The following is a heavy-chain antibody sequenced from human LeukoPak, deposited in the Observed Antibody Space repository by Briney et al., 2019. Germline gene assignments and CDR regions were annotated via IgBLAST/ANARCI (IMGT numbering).Heavy chain of an antibody. Sequence: PGRSLRLSCAASGFTFDDYAMHWVRQAPGKGLEWVSGISWNSGSIGYADSVKGRFTISRDNAKNSLYLQMNSLRAEDTALYYCARIRIAAAAYYFDYWGQGTLVTVSS. CDR1: GFTFDDYA. J-gene: IGHJ4*02. CDR3: ARIRIAAAAYYFDY. V-gene: IGHV3-9*01. CDR2: ISWNSGSI. D-gene: IGHD6-13*01.